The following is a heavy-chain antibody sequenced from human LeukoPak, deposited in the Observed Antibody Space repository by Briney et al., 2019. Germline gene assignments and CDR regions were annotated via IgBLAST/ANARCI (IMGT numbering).Heavy chain of an antibody. D-gene: IGHD3-16*02. Sequence: GGSLRLSCAASGFTFSSYAMNWVRQAPGKGLEWVSTISGSGGSTYNADSVKGRFTIARDNSKNTLYLQMNSLSAEDTAVYYCARDGGVIVTTRFDYWGQGTLVTVSS. CDR3: ARDGGVIVTTRFDY. V-gene: IGHV3-23*01. J-gene: IGHJ4*02. CDR2: ISGSGGST. CDR1: GFTFSSYA.